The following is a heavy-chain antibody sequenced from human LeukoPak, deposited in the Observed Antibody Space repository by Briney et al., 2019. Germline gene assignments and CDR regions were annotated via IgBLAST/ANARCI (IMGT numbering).Heavy chain of an antibody. CDR1: GFTFSSYG. V-gene: IGHV3-30*18. J-gene: IGHJ4*02. Sequence: GGSLRLSCAASGFTFSSYGMHWVRQAPGKGLEWVAVISYDGSNKYYADSVEGRFTISRDNSKNTLYLQMNSLRAEDAAVYYCANGYSTTFDYWGQGTLVTVSS. D-gene: IGHD6-13*01. CDR3: ANGYSTTFDY. CDR2: ISYDGSNK.